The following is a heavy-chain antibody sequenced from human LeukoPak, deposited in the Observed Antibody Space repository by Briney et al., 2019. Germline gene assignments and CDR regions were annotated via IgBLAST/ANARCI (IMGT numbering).Heavy chain of an antibody. Sequence: SGGSLRLSCAASGFTVSSNYMSWVRPAPEKGLEWVSVIYSGGSTFYADSVKGRFTISRDNSKNTLYLQMSSLRVEDTAVYFCTRLNYDGSVTNAFDVWGQGTMVTVSS. D-gene: IGHD3-22*01. J-gene: IGHJ3*01. V-gene: IGHV3-66*04. CDR3: TRLNYDGSVTNAFDV. CDR1: GFTVSSNY. CDR2: IYSGGST.